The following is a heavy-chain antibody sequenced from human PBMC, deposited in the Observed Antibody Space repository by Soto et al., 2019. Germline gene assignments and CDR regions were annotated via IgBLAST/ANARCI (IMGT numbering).Heavy chain of an antibody. J-gene: IGHJ6*02. Sequence: GGSLRLSCAASGFTFSSYGMHWVRQAPGKGLEWVAVIWYDGSNTYYADSVKGRFTISRDTSKNTLYLQMNSLRAEDTAVYYCARGPGVYYDFWSGYYIVAPGSNDYYYYGMDVWGQGTTVTVSS. CDR1: GFTFSSYG. V-gene: IGHV3-33*01. D-gene: IGHD3-3*01. CDR3: ARGPGVYYDFWSGYYIVAPGSNDYYYYGMDV. CDR2: IWYDGSNT.